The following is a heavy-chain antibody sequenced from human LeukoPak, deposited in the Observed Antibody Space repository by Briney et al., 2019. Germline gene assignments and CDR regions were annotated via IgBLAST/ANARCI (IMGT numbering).Heavy chain of an antibody. Sequence: PGGSLGLSFAASGLTFDDYGWGWVRQAQGKGLDWVSGINWNGDSTGYADSVKGRFTISRDNAKNSLYLQMNSLRAEDTALYYCARDLYNSGDFDIWGQGTMVTVSS. V-gene: IGHV3-20*03. D-gene: IGHD1-26*01. CDR2: INWNGDST. CDR3: ARDLYNSGDFDI. CDR1: GLTFDDYG. J-gene: IGHJ3*02.